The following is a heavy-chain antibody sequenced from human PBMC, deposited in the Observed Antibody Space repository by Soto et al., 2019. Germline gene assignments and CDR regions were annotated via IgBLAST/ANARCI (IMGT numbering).Heavy chain of an antibody. J-gene: IGHJ6*02. CDR1: GYTFTSYG. V-gene: IGHV3-53*01. CDR3: ARSSSVVGHYYYYGMDV. Sequence: GASVKVSCKASGYTFTSYGISWVRQAPGKGLEWVSVIYSASTTYYADSVKGRFTISRDNSKNTLYLQMNSLRVEDTAVYYCARSSSVVGHYYYYGMDVWGQGTTVTVSS. CDR2: IYSASTT. D-gene: IGHD6-19*01.